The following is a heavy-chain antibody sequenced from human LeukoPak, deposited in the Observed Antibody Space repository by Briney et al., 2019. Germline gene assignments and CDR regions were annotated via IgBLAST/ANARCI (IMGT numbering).Heavy chain of an antibody. CDR2: ISGSGGST. V-gene: IGHV3-23*01. D-gene: IGHD1-1*01. J-gene: IGHJ4*02. Sequence: PGGSLRLSCAASGFTFSSYAMSWFRQAPGKGLEWVSAISGSGGSTYYADSVKGRFTISRDNSRNTLYLQMNSLRAEDTAVYYCAKDIEMERGGFFYWGQGTLVTVSS. CDR1: GFTFSSYA. CDR3: AKDIEMERGGFFY.